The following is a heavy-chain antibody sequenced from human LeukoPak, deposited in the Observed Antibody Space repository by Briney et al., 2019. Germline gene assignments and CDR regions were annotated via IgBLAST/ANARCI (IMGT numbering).Heavy chain of an antibody. CDR3: ARSINPYGGRRNTAMVPNALDI. Sequence: GASVKVSCKASGYTFTSYAMHWVRQAPGQRLEWMGWINAGNGNTKYSQKFQGRVTITRDTSASTAYMELSSLRSEDTAVYYCARSINPYGGRRNTAMVPNALDIWGQGTMVTVSS. CDR1: GYTFTSYA. D-gene: IGHD5-18*01. J-gene: IGHJ3*02. CDR2: INAGNGNT. V-gene: IGHV1-3*01.